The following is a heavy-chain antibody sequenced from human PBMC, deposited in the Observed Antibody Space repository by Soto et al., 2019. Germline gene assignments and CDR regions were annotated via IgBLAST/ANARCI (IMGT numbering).Heavy chain of an antibody. V-gene: IGHV1-69*06. CDR1: GVTFSSYA. Sequence: SVKVSCKASGVTFSSYAISWVRQAPGQGLEWMGGIIPIFGTANYAQKFQGRVMITADKSTSTAYMELSSLRSGDTAVYYCARDPRYCTNGVCGPNWLAPWGQGTLVTVSS. J-gene: IGHJ5*02. CDR3: ARDPRYCTNGVCGPNWLAP. D-gene: IGHD2-8*01. CDR2: IIPIFGTA.